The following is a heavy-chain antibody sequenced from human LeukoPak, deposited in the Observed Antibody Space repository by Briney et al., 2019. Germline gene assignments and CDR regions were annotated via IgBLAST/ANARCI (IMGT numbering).Heavy chain of an antibody. D-gene: IGHD5-12*01. CDR1: GFTFDDYN. CDR3: AKDKWLRGYYYYYMDV. V-gene: IGHV3-43*01. J-gene: IGHJ6*03. Sequence: GGSLRLSCAASGFTFDDYNMHWVRQAPGKGLEWVSLITWNGDSIYYADSVEGRFTISRDNSKNSLYLQMNSLRTEDTALYYCAKDKWLRGYYYYYMDVWGKGTTVTVSS. CDR2: ITWNGDSI.